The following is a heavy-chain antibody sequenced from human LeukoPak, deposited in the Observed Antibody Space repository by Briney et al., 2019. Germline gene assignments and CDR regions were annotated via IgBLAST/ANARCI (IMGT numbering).Heavy chain of an antibody. V-gene: IGHV3-21*04. D-gene: IGHD3-22*01. CDR1: GFTFSSYS. CDR2: ISSSSSYI. J-gene: IGHJ4*02. CDR3: AKGLSSGHYYFDY. Sequence: PGGSLRLSCAASGFTFSSYSMNWVRQAPGKGLEWVSSISSSSSYIYYADSVKGRFTISRDNAKNSLYLQMNSLRAEDTAVYYCAKGLSSGHYYFDYWGQGTLVTVSS.